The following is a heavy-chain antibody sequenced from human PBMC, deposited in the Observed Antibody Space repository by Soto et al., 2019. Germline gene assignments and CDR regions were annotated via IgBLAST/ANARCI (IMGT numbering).Heavy chain of an antibody. CDR1: GITFSTSP. J-gene: IGHJ4*02. D-gene: IGHD5-18*01. V-gene: IGHV3-21*01. CDR2: ISSSSSYI. Sequence: PGGSLRLSCAASGITFSTSPMHWVRQAPGKGLEYVSSISSSSSYIYYADSVKGRFTISRDNAKNSLYLQMNSLRAEDTAVYYCARDQPGYSYGYGLGYWGQGTLVTVSS. CDR3: ARDQPGYSYGYGLGY.